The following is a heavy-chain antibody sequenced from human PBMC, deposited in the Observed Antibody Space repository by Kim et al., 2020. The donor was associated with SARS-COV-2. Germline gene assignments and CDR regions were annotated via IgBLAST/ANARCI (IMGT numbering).Heavy chain of an antibody. CDR3: AKHYGGPTSPVLD. CDR2: ISGSGGVI. J-gene: IGHJ4*02. Sequence: GGSLRLSCTASGFIFSNYAMTWVRQAPGKGLAWVSAISGSGGVIYYADSVRGRFIISRDNSANMLHLQLNTLRAEDTAIYFCAKHYGGPTSPVLDWGQGT. D-gene: IGHD3-10*01. V-gene: IGHV3-23*01. CDR1: GFIFSNYA.